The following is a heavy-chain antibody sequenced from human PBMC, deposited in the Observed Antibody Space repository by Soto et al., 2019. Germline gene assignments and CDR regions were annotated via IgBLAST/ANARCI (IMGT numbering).Heavy chain of an antibody. Sequence: QVQLVQSGAEVKKPGSSVKVSCKASGGTFSSYAISWVRQAPGQGLEWMGGIIPIFGTANYAQKFQGRVTITADESTSTAYMELSSLRAEDTAVYYCARDRNYYDSSGYLPLDYWGQGTLVTVSS. CDR2: IIPIFGTA. V-gene: IGHV1-69*01. CDR1: GGTFSSYA. CDR3: ARDRNYYDSSGYLPLDY. D-gene: IGHD3-22*01. J-gene: IGHJ4*02.